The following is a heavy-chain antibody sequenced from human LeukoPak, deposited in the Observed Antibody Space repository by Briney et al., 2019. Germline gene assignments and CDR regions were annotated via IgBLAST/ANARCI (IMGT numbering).Heavy chain of an antibody. CDR3: ARGQTTVTHYYYYGMDV. J-gene: IGHJ6*02. V-gene: IGHV1-18*01. CDR1: GYTFTSYG. Sequence: ASVKVSCKASGYTFTSYGISCVRQAPGQGLEWMGWISAYNGNTNYAQKLQGRVTMTTDTSTSTAYMELRSLRSDDTAVYYCARGQTTVTHYYYYGMDVWGQGTTVTVSS. CDR2: ISAYNGNT. D-gene: IGHD4-17*01.